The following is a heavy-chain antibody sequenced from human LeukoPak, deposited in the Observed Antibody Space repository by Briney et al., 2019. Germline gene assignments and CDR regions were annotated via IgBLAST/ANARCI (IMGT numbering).Heavy chain of an antibody. J-gene: IGHJ4*02. CDR3: ARVVWFGELLPSHYFDY. Sequence: GGSLRLSCVASGFPFSSYWMTWVRQAPGKGLEWVANIKQDGSKKSYVDSVKGRFTISRDNAKNSLYLQMNSLRAEDTAVYYCARVVWFGELLPSHYFDYWGQGTLVTVSS. V-gene: IGHV3-7*03. CDR1: GFPFSSYW. CDR2: IKQDGSKK. D-gene: IGHD3-10*01.